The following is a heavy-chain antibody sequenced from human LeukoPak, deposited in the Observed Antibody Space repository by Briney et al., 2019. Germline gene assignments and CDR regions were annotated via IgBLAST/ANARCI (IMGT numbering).Heavy chain of an antibody. V-gene: IGHV4-61*02. CDR3: ASTYYYDSSAYNYYHYMDV. D-gene: IGHD3-22*01. CDR2: IYVSGST. Sequence: KTPETLSLTCTVSGGAINSESYYWSWIRQPAGKGLEWIGRIYVSGSTNYNPSLKSRVTISVDTSKNQFSLKLSSVTAADTAVYYCASTYYYDSSAYNYYHYMDVWGKGTTVTVSS. J-gene: IGHJ6*03. CDR1: GGAINSESYY.